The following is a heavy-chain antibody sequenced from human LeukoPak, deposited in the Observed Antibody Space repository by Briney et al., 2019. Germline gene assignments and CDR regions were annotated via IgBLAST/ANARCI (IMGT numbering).Heavy chain of an antibody. Sequence: ASVKVSCKASGYTFTSYDINWVRQATGQGLEWMGWMNPNSGNTGYAQKFQGRVTMTRNTSISTAYMELSSLRSEDTAVYYCARVTTYCSSTSCYAFDYWGQGTLVTVSS. D-gene: IGHD2-2*01. CDR3: ARVTTYCSSTSCYAFDY. CDR1: GYTFTSYD. J-gene: IGHJ4*02. V-gene: IGHV1-8*01. CDR2: MNPNSGNT.